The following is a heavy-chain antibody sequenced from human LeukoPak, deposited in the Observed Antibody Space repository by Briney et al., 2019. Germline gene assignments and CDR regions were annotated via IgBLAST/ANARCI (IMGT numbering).Heavy chain of an antibody. Sequence: GGSLRLSCAASGFTFSSYAMHWVRQAPGKGLEWVAVISYDGSNKYYADSVKGRFTISRDNSKNTLYLQMNSLRAEDTAVYYCAREGVTIFGVVPNWFDPWGQGTLVTVSS. CDR1: GFTFSSYA. CDR2: ISYDGSNK. J-gene: IGHJ5*02. CDR3: AREGVTIFGVVPNWFDP. V-gene: IGHV3-30-3*01. D-gene: IGHD3-3*01.